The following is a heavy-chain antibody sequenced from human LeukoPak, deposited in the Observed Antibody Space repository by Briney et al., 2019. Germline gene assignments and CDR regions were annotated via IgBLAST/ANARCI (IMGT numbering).Heavy chain of an antibody. CDR1: GFTFSSYA. D-gene: IGHD3-22*01. CDR2: ISGGGGTT. Sequence: GGSLRLSCAASGFTFSSYAMSWVRQAPGKRLEWVSAISGGGGTTYYADSVKGRFTISRDNSKNTLFLQMNSLRAEDTAVYYCAKDSGSYTSGYYGHWGQGTLVTVSS. J-gene: IGHJ4*02. V-gene: IGHV3-23*01. CDR3: AKDSGSYTSGYYGH.